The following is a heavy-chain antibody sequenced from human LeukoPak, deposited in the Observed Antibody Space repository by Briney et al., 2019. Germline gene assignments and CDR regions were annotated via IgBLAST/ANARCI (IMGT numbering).Heavy chain of an antibody. J-gene: IGHJ4*02. CDR2: ISWNSGST. Sequence: PGGSLRLSCAASGFTFDDYAMHWVRQAPGKGLEWVSGISWNSGSTYYADSVKGRFTISRDNSKNTLYLQMNSLRAEDTAVYYCAKSSAARVVTMIVGYFDYWGQGTLVTVSS. D-gene: IGHD3-22*01. CDR1: GFTFDDYA. V-gene: IGHV3-9*01. CDR3: AKSSAARVVTMIVGYFDY.